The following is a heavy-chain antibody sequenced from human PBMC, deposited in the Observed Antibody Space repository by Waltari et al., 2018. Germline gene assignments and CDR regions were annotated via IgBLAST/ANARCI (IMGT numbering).Heavy chain of an antibody. CDR1: GFTLSSFW. CDR2: IKQDGSEK. Sequence: EVQLVESGGGLVQPGGSLRLSCAASGFTLSSFWMNWVRQTPGKGVEWVAGIKQDGSEKCYADSVKGRFTISRDNAKNSLYLQMNSLRAEDTAVYYCATSGWYCFDYWGQGTLVTVSS. D-gene: IGHD6-19*01. J-gene: IGHJ4*02. CDR3: ATSGWYCFDY. V-gene: IGHV3-7*01.